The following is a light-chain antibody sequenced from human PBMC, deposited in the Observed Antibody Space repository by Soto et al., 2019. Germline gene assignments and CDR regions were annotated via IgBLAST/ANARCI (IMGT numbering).Light chain of an antibody. CDR3: QQSYSNPRT. V-gene: IGKV1-39*01. CDR1: QSIRRY. J-gene: IGKJ1*01. CDR2: AAS. Sequence: DIQMTQSPSTLAASVGDRVTITCRASQSIRRYLNWYQQKPGKAPKLLIYAASSLQSGVPSRFSGSGSGTDVTLTISSLQPEDVETYYCQQSYSNPRTFGQGTKVDIK.